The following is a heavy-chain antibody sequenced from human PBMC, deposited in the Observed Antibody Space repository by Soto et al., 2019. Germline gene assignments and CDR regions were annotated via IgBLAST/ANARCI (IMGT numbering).Heavy chain of an antibody. J-gene: IGHJ4*02. CDR2: ISSSSTTI. V-gene: IGHV3-48*02. Sequence: EVQLVESGGGLVQPGGSLRLSCAASGFTFSSYGMNWVRQAPGKGLEWVSYISSSSTTIYYADSVKGRFTIFRDNAKNSRYLQLNSLRDEDTAVYYCARSPYYYESSNYYGYWGQGTLVTVSS. D-gene: IGHD3-22*01. CDR1: GFTFSSYG. CDR3: ARSPYYYESSNYYGY.